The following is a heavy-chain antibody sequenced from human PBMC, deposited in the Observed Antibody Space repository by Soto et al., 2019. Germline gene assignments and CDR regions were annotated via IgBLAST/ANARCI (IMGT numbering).Heavy chain of an antibody. V-gene: IGHV1-3*05. D-gene: IGHD5-12*01. CDR3: ARGRGASAYEPGAY. Sequence: QVQLVQSGAEEKKPGASVKVSCKASGYTFTSYGIHWVRQAPGQRFEWMGWINAGNGDTKYSQMFQGRVTITRDTSATTAYMELSSLTSEDTAVYSCARGRGASAYEPGAYWGQGTLVTVSS. CDR2: INAGNGDT. CDR1: GYTFTSYG. J-gene: IGHJ4*02.